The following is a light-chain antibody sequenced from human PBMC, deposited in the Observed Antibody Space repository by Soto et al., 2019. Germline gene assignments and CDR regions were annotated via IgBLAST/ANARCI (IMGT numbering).Light chain of an antibody. Sequence: EIVMTQSPATLSVSPGERATLSCRASQSVSSNLAWYQQKPGQAPRLLIYGASTRATGIPARFSGSASGTEYTLTISSLQSEDFAVYYCQHYNNWPPITFGPGTRLEIK. V-gene: IGKV3-15*01. J-gene: IGKJ5*01. CDR2: GAS. CDR3: QHYNNWPPIT. CDR1: QSVSSN.